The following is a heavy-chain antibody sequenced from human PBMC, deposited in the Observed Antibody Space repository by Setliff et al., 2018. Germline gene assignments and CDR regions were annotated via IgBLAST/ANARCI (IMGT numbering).Heavy chain of an antibody. V-gene: IGHV3-21*01. D-gene: IGHD3-3*01. CDR3: ARDRPGAIFGVVTSFDY. Sequence: PGGSLRLSCAASGFTFSSYSMNWVRQAPGKGLEWVSSISSSSSYIYYADSVKGRFTISRDNAKNSLYLQMNSLRAEDTAVYYCARDRPGAIFGVVTSFDYWGQGTLVTVSS. CDR2: ISSSSSYI. J-gene: IGHJ4*02. CDR1: GFTFSSYS.